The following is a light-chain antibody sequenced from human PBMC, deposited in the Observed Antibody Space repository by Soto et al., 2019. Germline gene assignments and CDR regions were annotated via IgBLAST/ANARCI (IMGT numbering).Light chain of an antibody. CDR1: SSDVGGYNY. CDR3: SSYTSSSTPYV. CDR2: DVT. V-gene: IGLV2-14*01. Sequence: QSVLTQPASVCGSPGQSITISCTGTSSDVGGYNYVSWYQQHPVKAPKLMIYDVTNRPSGVSDRFSGSKSGNTASLTISGLQAEDEADYSCSSYTSSSTPYVFGTGTKVTVL. J-gene: IGLJ1*01.